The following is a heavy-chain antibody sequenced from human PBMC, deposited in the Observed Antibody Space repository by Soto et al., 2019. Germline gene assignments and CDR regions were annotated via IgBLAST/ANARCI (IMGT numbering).Heavy chain of an antibody. D-gene: IGHD4-17*01. V-gene: IGHV3-33*01. CDR2: IWYDGSNK. Sequence: QVQLVESWGGVVQPGRSLRLSCAAAGFTFSSYGMHWVRQAPGKGLEWVAVIWYDGSNKYYADSVKGRFTISRDNSKNTLYLQMNSLRAEDTAVYYCARPRYGDYGSLDYWGQGTLVTVSS. CDR1: GFTFSSYG. J-gene: IGHJ4*02. CDR3: ARPRYGDYGSLDY.